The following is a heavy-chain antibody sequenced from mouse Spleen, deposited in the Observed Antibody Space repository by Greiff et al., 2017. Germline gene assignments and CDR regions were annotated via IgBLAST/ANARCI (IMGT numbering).Heavy chain of an antibody. V-gene: IGHV1-15*01. Sequence: VQLQQSGAELVRPGASVTLSCKASGYTFTDYEMHWVKQTPVHGLEWIGAIDPETGGTAYNQKFKGKATLTADKSSSTAYMELRSLTSEDSAVYYCTGGDDYRHFDYWGQGTTLTVSS. CDR3: TGGDDYRHFDY. CDR1: GYTFTDYE. CDR2: IDPETGGT. J-gene: IGHJ2*01. D-gene: IGHD2-4*01.